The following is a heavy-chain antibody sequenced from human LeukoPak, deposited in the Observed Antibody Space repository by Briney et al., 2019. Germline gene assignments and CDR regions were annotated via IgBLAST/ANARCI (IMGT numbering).Heavy chain of an antibody. CDR1: GGTFSSYA. D-gene: IGHD3-22*01. V-gene: IGHV1-69*05. CDR3: AVTYYYDSSGYSYFDY. J-gene: IGHJ4*02. CDR2: IIPISGTA. Sequence: SVKVSCKASGGTFSSYAISWVRQAPGQGLEWMGGIIPISGTANYAQKFQGRVTITTDESTSTAYMELSSLRSEDTAVYYCAVTYYYDSSGYSYFDYWGQGTLVTVSS.